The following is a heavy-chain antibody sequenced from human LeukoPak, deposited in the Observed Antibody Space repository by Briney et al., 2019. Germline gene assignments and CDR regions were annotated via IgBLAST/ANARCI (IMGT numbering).Heavy chain of an antibody. V-gene: IGHV3-74*01. J-gene: IGHJ5*02. Sequence: PGGSLRLSCAASGFTFSSYWMHWVRQAPGRGLVWVSGINSDGSFTTYADSVKGRFTISRDNAKNTLYLQMNSLRAEDTAVYYCEKGNGNGKTPWGKGTLVPVS. CDR1: GFTFSSYW. D-gene: IGHD2-8*01. CDR3: EKGNGNGKTP. CDR2: INSDGSFT.